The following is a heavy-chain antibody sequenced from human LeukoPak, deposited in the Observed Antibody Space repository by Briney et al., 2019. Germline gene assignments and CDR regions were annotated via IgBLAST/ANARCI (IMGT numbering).Heavy chain of an antibody. CDR1: GLTFGDYA. D-gene: IGHD4-23*01. Sequence: GRSLRLSCGASGLTFGDYAMQWVRQAPGKDLEWVSGISWNSGSIGYADSVKGRFTISRDNAKNSLYLQMNSLRAEDTALYYCAKADYGGNSGGLYDYWGQGTLVTVFS. CDR2: ISWNSGSI. J-gene: IGHJ4*02. V-gene: IGHV3-9*01. CDR3: AKADYGGNSGGLYDY.